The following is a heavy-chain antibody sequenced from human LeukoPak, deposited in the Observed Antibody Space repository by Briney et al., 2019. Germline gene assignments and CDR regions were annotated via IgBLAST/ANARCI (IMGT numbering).Heavy chain of an antibody. Sequence: SETLSLTCTVSGGSIRSSYYYWGWIRQPPGKGLEWIGSIYDSGSTYYNPSLKSRVTISVDTSKNQFSLKLNSVTAADTAVYYCARLAPLGIPTPWRYFDYWGQGTLVTVSS. D-gene: IGHD2-2*01. CDR3: ARLAPLGIPTPWRYFDY. CDR2: IYDSGST. CDR1: GGSIRSSYYY. V-gene: IGHV4-39*01. J-gene: IGHJ4*02.